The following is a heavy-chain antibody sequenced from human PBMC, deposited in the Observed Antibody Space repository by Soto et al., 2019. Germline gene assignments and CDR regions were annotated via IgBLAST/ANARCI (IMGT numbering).Heavy chain of an antibody. CDR1: GFTFSSYA. CDR3: AVHLGENYYTMDV. D-gene: IGHD3-10*01. J-gene: IGHJ6*02. CDR2: ISGSGGST. V-gene: IGHV3-23*01. Sequence: GGSLRLSCAASGFTFSSYAMSWVRQAPGKGLEWVSAISGSGGSTYYADSVKGRFTISRDNSKNTLYLQMNSLRDEDTAVYYCAVHLGENYYTMDVWGQGTTVTVSS.